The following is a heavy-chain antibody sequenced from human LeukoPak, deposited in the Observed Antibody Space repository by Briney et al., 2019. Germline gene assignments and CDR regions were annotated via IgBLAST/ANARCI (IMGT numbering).Heavy chain of an antibody. Sequence: AASVTVSCKASGYTFTSYAMNWVRQAPGQGLEWMGWINTNTGNPTYAQGFTGRFVFSLDTSVSTAYLQISSLKTEDTAVYYCARDGQWLVIHYWGQGTLVTVSS. CDR3: ARDGQWLVIHY. D-gene: IGHD6-19*01. CDR2: INTNTGNP. CDR1: GYTFTSYA. V-gene: IGHV7-4-1*02. J-gene: IGHJ4*02.